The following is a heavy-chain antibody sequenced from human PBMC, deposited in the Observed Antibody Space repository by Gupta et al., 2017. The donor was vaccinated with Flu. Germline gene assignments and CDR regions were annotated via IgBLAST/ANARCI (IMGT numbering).Heavy chain of an antibody. CDR3: ARIRGGGNYAGLIDH. CDR2: IDWEYDK. CDR1: SFTTTGMS. V-gene: IGHV2-70*13. J-gene: IGHJ4*02. D-gene: IGHD5-18*01. Sequence: SFTTTGMSVSWIRQPPGKAPEWLALIDWEYDKYYNTSLKTGLTIFKDTSKSQVVLRMTNVDPVDTATYYCARIRGGGNYAGLIDHWGQGILV.